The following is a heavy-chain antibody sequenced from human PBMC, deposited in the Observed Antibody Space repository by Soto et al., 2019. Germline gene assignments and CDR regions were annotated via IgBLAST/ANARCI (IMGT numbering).Heavy chain of an antibody. CDR2: VSIGGST. CDR3: SKRRGAGGHFDY. Sequence: DVQLLASGGGLVQPEGSLRLSCAASGFTFSSYAMGWVRQGPGKGLEWVAVVSIGGSTHYADSVRGRFTISRDNSKNTRSVQINSLTAEDTAVYFCSKRRGAGGHFDYWGQGALVTVSS. J-gene: IGHJ4*02. V-gene: IGHV3-23*01. CDR1: GFTFSSYA. D-gene: IGHD2-15*01.